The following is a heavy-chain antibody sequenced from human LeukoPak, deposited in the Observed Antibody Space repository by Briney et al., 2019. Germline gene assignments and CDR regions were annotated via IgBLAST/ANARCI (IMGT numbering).Heavy chain of an antibody. CDR1: GFTFSSYA. Sequence: GGSLRLSCAASGFTFSSYAMIWVRQAPGKGLEWVSAISGSGGSTYYADSVKGRFTISRDNSKNTLYLQMNSLRAEDTAVYYCAKDLERDIVVVVAATPADYWGQGTLVTVSS. CDR3: AKDLERDIVVVVAATPADY. CDR2: ISGSGGST. J-gene: IGHJ4*02. V-gene: IGHV3-23*01. D-gene: IGHD2-15*01.